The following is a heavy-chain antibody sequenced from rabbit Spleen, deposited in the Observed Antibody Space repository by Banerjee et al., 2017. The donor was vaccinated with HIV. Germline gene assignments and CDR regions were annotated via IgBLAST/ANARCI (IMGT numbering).Heavy chain of an antibody. D-gene: IGHD4-1*01. CDR3: ARGAGGVRWAFDL. Sequence: QSLEESGGDLVKPGASLTLTCTASGFDFSSGYDMCWVRQAPGKGLEWIACIYTGDGNTWYATWAKGRFTISKTSSTTVTLQMTSLTAADTATYFCARGAGGVRWAFDLWGPGTLVTVS. V-gene: IGHV1S40*01. CDR2: IYTGDGNT. J-gene: IGHJ4*01. CDR1: GFDFSSGYD.